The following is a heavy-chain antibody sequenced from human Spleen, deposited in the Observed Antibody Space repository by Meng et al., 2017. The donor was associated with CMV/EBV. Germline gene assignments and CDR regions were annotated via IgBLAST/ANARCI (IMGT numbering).Heavy chain of an antibody. Sequence: GGSLRLSCAASGFTFSSYSMNWVRQAPGKGLEWVSSISSSSSYIYYADSVKGRFTISRDNAKNSLYLQMNSLRAEDTAVYYCARGTSMTTVTNNWFDPWGQGTLVTVSS. CDR3: ARGTSMTTVTNNWFDP. J-gene: IGHJ5*02. V-gene: IGHV3-21*01. D-gene: IGHD4-17*01. CDR1: GFTFSSYS. CDR2: ISSSSSYI.